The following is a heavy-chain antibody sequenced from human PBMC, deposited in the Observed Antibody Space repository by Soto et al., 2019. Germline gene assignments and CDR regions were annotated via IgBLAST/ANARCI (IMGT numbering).Heavy chain of an antibody. CDR2: ISGSGAST. D-gene: IGHD4-17*01. Sequence: GSQRLSCAASGFTFSSYAMSWVRQAPGKGLEWVSSISGSGASTYYADSVKGRFTISRDNSKNTLYLQMNSLRAEDTAVFYCAKVSPYGDYAGFDYWGQGTLVTVSS. J-gene: IGHJ4*02. CDR1: GFTFSSYA. CDR3: AKVSPYGDYAGFDY. V-gene: IGHV3-23*01.